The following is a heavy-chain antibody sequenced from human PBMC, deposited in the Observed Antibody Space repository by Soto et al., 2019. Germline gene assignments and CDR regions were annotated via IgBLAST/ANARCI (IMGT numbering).Heavy chain of an antibody. V-gene: IGHV1-69*06. Sequence: GASVKVSCKASGGTFSSYAISWVRQAPGQGLEWMGGIIPIFGTANYAQKFQGRVTITADKSTSTAYMELSSLRSEDTAVYYCARDPDYGGNHNWFDPWGQGTLVTVSS. J-gene: IGHJ5*02. D-gene: IGHD4-17*01. CDR1: GGTFSSYA. CDR3: ARDPDYGGNHNWFDP. CDR2: IIPIFGTA.